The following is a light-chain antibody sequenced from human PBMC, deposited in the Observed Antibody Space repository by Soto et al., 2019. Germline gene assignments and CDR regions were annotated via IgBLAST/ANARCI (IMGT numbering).Light chain of an antibody. CDR3: QQYNNWPPWT. CDR1: QSVSSK. CDR2: GAS. J-gene: IGKJ1*01. V-gene: IGKV3-15*01. Sequence: EIVMTQSPATLSVSPGERATLSCRASQSVSSKLAWYQQKPGQAPRLLIYGASTRATGIPARFSGSGSGTEFTLTISSPQSEDFAVYYCQQYNNWPPWTFGQGTKVDIK.